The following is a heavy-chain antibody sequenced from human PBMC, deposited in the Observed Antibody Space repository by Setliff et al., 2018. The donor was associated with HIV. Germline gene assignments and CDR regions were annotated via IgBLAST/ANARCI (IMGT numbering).Heavy chain of an antibody. Sequence: SETLSLTCAVYGGSFSDYYWTWIRPSPGKGLEWIGEINHRGSTNYNPSLKSRVTVSVDTSKTQFSLKLGSVTAADTAVYYCARIGSGWSVGWFDPWGQGTLVTV. V-gene: IGHV4-34*01. CDR3: ARIGSGWSVGWFDP. J-gene: IGHJ5*02. D-gene: IGHD6-13*01. CDR1: GGSFSDYY. CDR2: INHRGST.